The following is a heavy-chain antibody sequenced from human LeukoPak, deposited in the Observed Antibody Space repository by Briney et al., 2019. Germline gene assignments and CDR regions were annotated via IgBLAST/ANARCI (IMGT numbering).Heavy chain of an antibody. V-gene: IGHV1-18*01. CDR2: ISAYNGKT. D-gene: IGHD3-22*01. CDR3: ARGPYYYDSSGRSNWFDP. Sequence: ASVKVSCKASGYTFSNYGITWVRQAPGQGLEWMGWISAYNGKTNYAQKLQGRVTMTTDTSTNTAYMELSSLRSEDTAVYYCARGPYYYDSSGRSNWFDPWGQGTLVTVSS. J-gene: IGHJ5*02. CDR1: GYTFSNYG.